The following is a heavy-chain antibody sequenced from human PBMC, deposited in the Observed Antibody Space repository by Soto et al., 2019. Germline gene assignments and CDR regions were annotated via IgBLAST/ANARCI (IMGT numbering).Heavy chain of an antibody. Sequence: SETLSLTCTVSGGSISSYYWSWIRQPPGKGLEWIGYIYYSGSTNYNPSLKSRVTISVDTSKNQFSLKLSSVTAADTAVYYCARVNSSGWELDHYYYYYMDVWGKGTTVTVSS. V-gene: IGHV4-59*01. D-gene: IGHD6-19*01. CDR2: IYYSGST. J-gene: IGHJ6*03. CDR1: GGSISSYY. CDR3: ARVNSSGWELDHYYYYYMDV.